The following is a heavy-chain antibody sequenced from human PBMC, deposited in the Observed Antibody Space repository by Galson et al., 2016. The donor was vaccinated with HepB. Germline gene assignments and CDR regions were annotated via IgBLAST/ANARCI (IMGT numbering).Heavy chain of an antibody. CDR2: ISSSSSFT. Sequence: SLRLSCAASGFTFSDYYMSWIRQAPGKGLECVSHISSSSSFTNYADSVKGRFIISRDNVRNSLYLQMNSLRAEDTAVYFCARDSGKYGIDVWGQGTTVTVSS. J-gene: IGHJ6*02. CDR1: GFTFSDYY. CDR3: ARDSGKYGIDV. D-gene: IGHD1-26*01. V-gene: IGHV3-11*06.